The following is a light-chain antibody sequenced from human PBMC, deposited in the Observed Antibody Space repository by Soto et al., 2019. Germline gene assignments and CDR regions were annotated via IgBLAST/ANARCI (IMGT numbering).Light chain of an antibody. CDR3: QQYAGSPLT. CDR1: QSVTTY. Sequence: EVVLTQSPGTLSLSLGEKATLSCRASQSVTTYLAWYQQKPGQAPRLLIYGSSGRAAGIPDRFSGSGSGTDFTLAISKLEPDEFAVYYCQQYAGSPLTFGGGTKVDFK. CDR2: GSS. V-gene: IGKV3-20*01. J-gene: IGKJ4*01.